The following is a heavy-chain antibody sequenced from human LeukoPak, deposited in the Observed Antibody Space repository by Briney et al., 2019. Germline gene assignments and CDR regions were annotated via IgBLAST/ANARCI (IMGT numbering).Heavy chain of an antibody. Sequence: GGSLRLSCAASGFTFSSYSMNWVRQAPGKGLEWVSSISSSSSYIYYADSVKGRFTISRDNAKNSLYLQMNSLRAEDTAVYYCARGGINYDFWSGRSGYWGQGTLVTVSS. CDR3: ARGGINYDFWSGRSGY. D-gene: IGHD3-3*01. CDR1: GFTFSSYS. J-gene: IGHJ4*02. V-gene: IGHV3-21*01. CDR2: ISSSSSYI.